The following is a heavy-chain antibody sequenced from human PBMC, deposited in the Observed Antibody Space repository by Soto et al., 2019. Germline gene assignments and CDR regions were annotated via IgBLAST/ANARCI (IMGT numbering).Heavy chain of an antibody. J-gene: IGHJ3*01. V-gene: IGHV1-2*04. CDR1: GYTFTAYY. CDR3: ARPPNPWEPYAFHL. Sequence: QEQLVQSGAEVKKPGASVRVSCKASGYTFTAYYVHWLRQAPGQGLEWMVWVNPHSGATVIAQRFLGSVTLTTDTSINTADMELTSLTYDATALYYCARPPNPWEPYAFHLWGHGTLVTVSS. D-gene: IGHD1-26*01. CDR2: VNPHSGAT.